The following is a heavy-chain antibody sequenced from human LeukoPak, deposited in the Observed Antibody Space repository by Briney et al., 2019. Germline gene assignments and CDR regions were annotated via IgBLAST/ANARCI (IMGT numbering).Heavy chain of an antibody. CDR3: AKGPYYYGSGSYDP. V-gene: IGHV4-34*01. J-gene: IGHJ5*02. D-gene: IGHD3-10*01. Sequence: SETLSLTCAVYGGSFSGYYWSWIRQPPGKGLEWIGEINHSASTNYNPSLKSRVTISVDTSKNQFSLKLSSVTAEDTAVYYCAKGPYYYGSGSYDPWGQGTLVTVSS. CDR2: INHSAST. CDR1: GGSFSGYY.